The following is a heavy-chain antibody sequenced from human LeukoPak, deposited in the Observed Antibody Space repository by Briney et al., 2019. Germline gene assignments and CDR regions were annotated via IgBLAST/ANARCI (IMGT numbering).Heavy chain of an antibody. CDR1: GFTFSDSG. V-gene: IGHV3-30*02. J-gene: IGHJ4*02. CDR3: TKDRKYDFWSGYDY. D-gene: IGHD3-3*01. Sequence: GSLRLSCVASGFTFSDSGMHWVRQAPGKGLEGVGFIRGDGSRKYYGDSVKGRFTIARDNSKNTLYLHMETLRANDSAVYYCTKDRKYDFWSGYDYWGQGTLVTVSS. CDR2: IRGDGSRK.